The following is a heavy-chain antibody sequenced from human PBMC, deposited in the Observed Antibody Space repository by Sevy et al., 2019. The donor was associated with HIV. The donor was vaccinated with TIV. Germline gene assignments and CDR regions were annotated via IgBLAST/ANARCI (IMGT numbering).Heavy chain of an antibody. D-gene: IGHD3-10*01. CDR2: IKEEGSEK. Sequence: GGSLRLSCIDSGLGFSSYWINWVRQAPGKGLEWVAVIKEEGSEKEYVDSVKGRFTISRDTAKNSVYLQMDSLRAEDTATYYCSGGFGWLSDYWGQGTVVTVSS. CDR3: SGGFGWLSDY. CDR1: GLGFSSYW. J-gene: IGHJ4*02. V-gene: IGHV3-7*01.